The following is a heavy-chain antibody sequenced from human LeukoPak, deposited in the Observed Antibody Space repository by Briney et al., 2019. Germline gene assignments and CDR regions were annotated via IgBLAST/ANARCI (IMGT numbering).Heavy chain of an antibody. Sequence: SVKVSCKASGGTFSSYAISWVRQAPGQGLEWMGGIIPIFGTANYAQKFQGRVAITADKSTSTAYMELSSLRSEDTAVYYCARYYSGWYYFDYWGQGTLVTVSS. CDR1: GGTFSSYA. CDR3: ARYYSGWYYFDY. J-gene: IGHJ4*02. CDR2: IIPIFGTA. V-gene: IGHV1-69*06. D-gene: IGHD6-19*01.